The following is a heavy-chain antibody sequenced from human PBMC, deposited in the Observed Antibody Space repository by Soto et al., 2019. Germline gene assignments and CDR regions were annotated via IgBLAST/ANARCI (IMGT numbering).Heavy chain of an antibody. J-gene: IGHJ4*02. CDR3: ARDSSYSSVDY. Sequence: PGGSLRLSCAASGFNFDDYAMHWVRQAPGKGLEWVGRIKSKTDGGTTDYAAPVKGRFTISRDNSKNTLYLQMNSLRAEDTAVYYCARDSSYSSVDYWGQGTLVTV. CDR2: IKSKTDGGTT. CDR1: GFNFDDYA. V-gene: IGHV3-15*01. D-gene: IGHD6-19*01.